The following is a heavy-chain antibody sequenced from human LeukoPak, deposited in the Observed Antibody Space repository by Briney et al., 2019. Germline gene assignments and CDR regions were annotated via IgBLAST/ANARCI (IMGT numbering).Heavy chain of an antibody. CDR3: ARVRFLEWLTSNYMDV. CDR2: IYYSGST. D-gene: IGHD3-3*01. V-gene: IGHV4-39*07. Sequence: SETLSLTCTVSGGSISSSSYYWGWIRQPPGKGLEWIGSIYYSGSTYYNPSPKSRVTISVDTSKNQFSLKLSSVTAADTAVYYCARVRFLEWLTSNYMDVWGKGTTVTVSS. CDR1: GGSISSSSYY. J-gene: IGHJ6*03.